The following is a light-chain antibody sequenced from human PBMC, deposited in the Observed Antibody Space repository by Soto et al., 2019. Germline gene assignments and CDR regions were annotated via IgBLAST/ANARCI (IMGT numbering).Light chain of an antibody. V-gene: IGKV1-5*03. CDR2: KAS. CDR1: QSISSW. CDR3: QQYNSYSRK. J-gene: IGKJ1*01. Sequence: DIQLTQSPATLSGSVGERVTIKCRASQSISSWLAWYQQKPGKAPKLLIYKASSLESGVPSRFSGSGSGTEFTLTISSLQPDDFATYYCQQYNSYSRKFGQGTKVDIK.